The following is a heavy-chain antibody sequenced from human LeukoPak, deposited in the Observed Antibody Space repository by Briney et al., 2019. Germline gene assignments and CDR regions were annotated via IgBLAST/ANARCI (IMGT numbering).Heavy chain of an antibody. J-gene: IGHJ4*02. V-gene: IGHV3-74*01. CDR3: ARDQNGPDY. Sequence: GGSLRLSCAASGFTFSTYWMHWVRQAPGKGLVWVSRVNSDGSSTSYADSVKGRFTISRDNGKNTLSLQMNSLRADDTAVYYCARDQNGPDYWGQGTPVTVSS. CDR2: VNSDGSST. CDR1: GFTFSTYW.